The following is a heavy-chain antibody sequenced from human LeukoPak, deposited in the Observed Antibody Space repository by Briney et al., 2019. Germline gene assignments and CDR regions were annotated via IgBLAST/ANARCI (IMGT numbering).Heavy chain of an antibody. CDR3: ARLRSCSGGSCYSPWFDP. Sequence: SETLSLTCAVYGGSFSGYYWSCIRQPPGKGLEWIGEINHSGSTNYNPSLKSRVTISVDTSKNQFSLKLSSVTAADTAVYYCARLRSCSGGSCYSPWFDPWGQGTLVTVSS. CDR2: INHSGST. V-gene: IGHV4-34*01. CDR1: GGSFSGYY. D-gene: IGHD2-15*01. J-gene: IGHJ5*02.